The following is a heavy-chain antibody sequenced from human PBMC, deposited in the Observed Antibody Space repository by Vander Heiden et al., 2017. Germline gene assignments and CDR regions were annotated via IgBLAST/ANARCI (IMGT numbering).Heavy chain of an antibody. CDR1: GFPLSAYA. D-gene: IGHD6-19*01. V-gene: IGHV3-11*01. CDR3: ARDLSTSSWDSYYGMDV. Sequence: QVELLEPGVGLVKPGGSMILFCPAAGFPLSAYAMTWIRQAPGKGLEWISYSAPSGSTVHYADSVKGRFTISRDNAKNSLFLQMDSLRAEDTAVYYCARDLSTSSWDSYYGMDVWGQGTTVTVSS. CDR2: SAPSGSTV. J-gene: IGHJ6*02.